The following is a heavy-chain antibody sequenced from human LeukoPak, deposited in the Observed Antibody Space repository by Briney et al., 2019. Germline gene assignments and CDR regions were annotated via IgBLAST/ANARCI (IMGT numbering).Heavy chain of an antibody. J-gene: IGHJ4*02. Sequence: ASVKVSCKASGYTFTSYGITWVRQAPGQGLEWMGWINPNSGGTNYAQKFQGRVTMTRDTSISTAYMELSRLRSDDTAVYYCARLYSSSWSMWVNFDYWGQGTLVTVSS. CDR1: GYTFTSYG. CDR2: INPNSGGT. V-gene: IGHV1-2*02. D-gene: IGHD6-13*01. CDR3: ARLYSSSWSMWVNFDY.